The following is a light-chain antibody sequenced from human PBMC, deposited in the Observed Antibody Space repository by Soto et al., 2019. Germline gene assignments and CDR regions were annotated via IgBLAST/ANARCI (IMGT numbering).Light chain of an antibody. Sequence: QSELTQPPSASGSPGQSVTISCTGTKNDVGFYDFVSWYQHHPGKAPRLIIYEVVQRPSGVPDRFSGSKSGNTASLTVSGLQAADEADYFCKSYAGSNTYVFGSGTKVTV. V-gene: IGLV2-8*01. CDR3: KSYAGSNTYV. CDR1: KNDVGFYDF. J-gene: IGLJ1*01. CDR2: EVV.